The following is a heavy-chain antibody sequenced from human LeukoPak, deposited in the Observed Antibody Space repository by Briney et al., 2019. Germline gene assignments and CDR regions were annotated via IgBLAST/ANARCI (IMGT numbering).Heavy chain of an antibody. V-gene: IGHV5-51*01. J-gene: IGHJ4*02. Sequence: GESLKISCKGSGYSFTSYWIGCVRQMPGKGLEWMGIIYPGDSDTRYSPSFQGQVTISADKSISTAYLQWSSLKASDTAMYYCARQERIKSSGWSGVDYWGQGTLVTVSS. CDR1: GYSFTSYW. CDR2: IYPGDSDT. CDR3: ARQERIKSSGWSGVDY. D-gene: IGHD6-19*01.